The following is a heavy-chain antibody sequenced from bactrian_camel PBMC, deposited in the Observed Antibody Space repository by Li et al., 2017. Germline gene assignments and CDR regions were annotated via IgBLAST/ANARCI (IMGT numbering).Heavy chain of an antibody. CDR2: IDSIHKA. CDR3: SAGSRFYWDRLRERGYPY. Sequence: HVQLVESGGGSVKAGGSLRLSCVVSGSGYRRYCMAWFRQSSEMEREAVAFIDSIHKASYSDSVKGRFTISRDKAKKTLYLQMNSLRPEDTAMFYCSAGSRFYWDRLRERGYPYWGQGTQVTVS. J-gene: IGHJ4*01. V-gene: IGHV3S57*01. D-gene: IGHD6*01. CDR1: GSGYRRYC.